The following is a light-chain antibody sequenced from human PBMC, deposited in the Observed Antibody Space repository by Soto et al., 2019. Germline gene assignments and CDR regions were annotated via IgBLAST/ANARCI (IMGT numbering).Light chain of an antibody. CDR1: QSVSSSY. J-gene: IGKJ4*01. CDR2: GAS. Sequence: DIVLTQSPGTLSLSPGERATLSCRASQSVSSSYLAWYQQKPGQAPRLLIYGASIRATGIPDMFSGSGSGTDFTLTISRLEPEDFAVYYCQQYGSSPLTFGRGTKVEIK. V-gene: IGKV3-20*01. CDR3: QQYGSSPLT.